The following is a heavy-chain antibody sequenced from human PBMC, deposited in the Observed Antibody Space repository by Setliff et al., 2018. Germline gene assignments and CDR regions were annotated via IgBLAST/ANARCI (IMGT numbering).Heavy chain of an antibody. J-gene: IGHJ5*02. CDR3: ARDGPHCVTSSCPGAWFDP. Sequence: SETLSLTCTVSDGSISSYYWSWIRQPPGEGLEWIGYIYSSGNIKYNPSLKSRVTISLDTSKNQFSLKLSSVTAADTAVYYCARDGPHCVTSSCPGAWFDPWGQGILVTVSS. CDR2: IYSSGNI. D-gene: IGHD2-2*01. CDR1: DGSISSYY. V-gene: IGHV4-4*09.